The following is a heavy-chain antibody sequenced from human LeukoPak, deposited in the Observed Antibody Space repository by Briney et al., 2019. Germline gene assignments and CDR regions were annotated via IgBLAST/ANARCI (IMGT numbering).Heavy chain of an antibody. CDR3: ARLYYYDSSGYSRPFDY. CDR2: IYWDDDK. V-gene: IGHV2-5*02. D-gene: IGHD3-22*01. J-gene: IGHJ4*02. CDR1: GFSLRTSGVG. Sequence: SGPTLVNPTQTLTLTCTFSGFSLRTSGVGVGWIRQPPGKALEWLALIYWDDDKRYSPSLKSRLTITKDTSKKEVVLTMTNMDPVDTATYYCARLYYYDSSGYSRPFDYWGQGTLVTVSS.